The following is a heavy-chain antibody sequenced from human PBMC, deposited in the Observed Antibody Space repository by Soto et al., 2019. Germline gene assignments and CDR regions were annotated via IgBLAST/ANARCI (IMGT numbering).Heavy chain of an antibody. Sequence: SVKVSCKASGGTFSSSTISWVRQAPEQGLEWMGRIIPILGIANYAQKFQGRVTITADKSTSTAYMGLSSLRSEDTAVYYCAREITDCSSTSCYSGDWFDPWGQGTLVTVSS. V-gene: IGHV1-69*04. D-gene: IGHD2-2*01. J-gene: IGHJ5*02. CDR2: IIPILGIA. CDR1: GGTFSSST. CDR3: AREITDCSSTSCYSGDWFDP.